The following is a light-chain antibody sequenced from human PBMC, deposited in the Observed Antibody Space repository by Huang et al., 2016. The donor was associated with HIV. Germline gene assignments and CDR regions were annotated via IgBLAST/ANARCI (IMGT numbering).Light chain of an antibody. CDR1: QDISNY. J-gene: IGKJ4*01. CDR3: LQHFFYPLT. V-gene: IGKV1-17*03. Sequence: DIQMTQSPSVMSGSVGDRITITCRASQDISNYVVWVQQTTGQVPKRLIYAASTLQSGVPSRFSGGGSGTEFTLTISSLQPEDSGTYYCLQHFFYPLTFGGGTKLDI. CDR2: AAS.